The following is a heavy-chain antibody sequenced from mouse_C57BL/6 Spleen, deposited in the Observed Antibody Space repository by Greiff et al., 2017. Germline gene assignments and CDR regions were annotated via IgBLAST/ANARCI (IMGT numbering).Heavy chain of an antibody. V-gene: IGHV10-3*01. D-gene: IGHD2-3*01. CDR2: IRSKSSNYAT. CDR1: GFTFNTYA. Sequence: EVQGVESGGGLVQPKGSLKLSCAASGFTFNTYAMHWVRQAPGKGLEWVARIRSKSSNYATYYADSVKDRFTISRDDSQSMLYLQMNNLKTEDTAMYYCVRDRVPLDGSYAMDYWGQGTSVTVSS. J-gene: IGHJ4*01. CDR3: VRDRVPLDGSYAMDY.